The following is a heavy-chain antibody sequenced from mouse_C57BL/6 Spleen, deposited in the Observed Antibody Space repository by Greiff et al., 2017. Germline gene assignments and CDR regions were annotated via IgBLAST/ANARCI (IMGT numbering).Heavy chain of an antibody. D-gene: IGHD1-1*01. Sequence: QVQLKESGPGLVAPSQSLSITCTVSGFSLTSYGVHWVRQPPGKGLEWLVVIWSDGSTTYNSALKSRLSISKDNSKSQVFLKMNSLQTDDTAMYYCARHALYGTYAMDYWGQGTSVTVSS. J-gene: IGHJ4*01. V-gene: IGHV2-6-1*01. CDR2: IWSDGST. CDR3: ARHALYGTYAMDY. CDR1: GFSLTSYG.